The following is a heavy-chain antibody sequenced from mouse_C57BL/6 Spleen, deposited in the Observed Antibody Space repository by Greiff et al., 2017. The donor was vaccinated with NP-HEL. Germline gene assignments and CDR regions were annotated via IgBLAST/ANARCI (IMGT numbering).Heavy chain of an antibody. V-gene: IGHV5-16*01. J-gene: IGHJ2*01. D-gene: IGHD6-5*01. CDR1: GFTFSDYY. Sequence: EVMLVESEGGLVQPGSSMKLSCTASGFTFSDYYMAWVRQVPEKGLEWVANINYDGSSTYYLDSLKSRFIISRDNAKNILYLQMSSLKSEDTATYYCARGRGSLYYFDYWGQGTTLTVSS. CDR2: INYDGSST. CDR3: ARGRGSLYYFDY.